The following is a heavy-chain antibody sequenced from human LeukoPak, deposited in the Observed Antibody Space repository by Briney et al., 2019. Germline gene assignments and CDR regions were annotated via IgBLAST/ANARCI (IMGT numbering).Heavy chain of an antibody. CDR1: GGSISSSSYY. CDR3: ARASYGSGSYHDAFDI. Sequence: SETLSLTCTVSGGSISSSSYYWGWLRQPPGTGLEWLGSIYYSGSTYYNPSLKSRVTISVDTSKNQFSLKLSSVTAAGTAVYYCARASYGSGSYHDAFDIWGQGTMVTVSS. CDR2: IYYSGST. J-gene: IGHJ3*02. D-gene: IGHD3-10*01. V-gene: IGHV4-39*07.